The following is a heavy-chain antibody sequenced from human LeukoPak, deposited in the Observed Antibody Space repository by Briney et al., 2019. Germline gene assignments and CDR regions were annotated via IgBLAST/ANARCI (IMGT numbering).Heavy chain of an antibody. CDR1: GFTLNTND. Sequence: PGESLRLSCAASGFTLNTNDMNWVRQAPGKGLEWVSLMYPGGSVYYTDSVKGRFTVSRDMSKNMMFLQMNTLRPDDTALYYCVQQGPGDNCRWGQGTLVTVSS. D-gene: IGHD4-23*01. J-gene: IGHJ4*01. CDR2: MYPGGSV. V-gene: IGHV3-66*02. CDR3: VQQGPGDNCR.